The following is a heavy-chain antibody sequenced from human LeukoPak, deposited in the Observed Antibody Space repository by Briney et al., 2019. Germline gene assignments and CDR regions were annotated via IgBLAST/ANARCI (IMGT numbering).Heavy chain of an antibody. Sequence: SETLSLTCTVSGGSISSGSHYWSWIRQPAGKGLEWIGRIYTSGSTNYNPSLKSRVTISVDTSKNQFSLKLSSVTAADTAVYYWARDYYFWSGYTLTNWFDPWGQGTLVTVSS. CDR3: ARDYYFWSGYTLTNWFDP. CDR2: IYTSGST. CDR1: GGSISSGSHY. V-gene: IGHV4-61*02. D-gene: IGHD3-3*01. J-gene: IGHJ5*02.